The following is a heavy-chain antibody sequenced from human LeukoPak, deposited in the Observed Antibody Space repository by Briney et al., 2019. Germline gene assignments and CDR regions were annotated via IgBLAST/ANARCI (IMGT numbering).Heavy chain of an antibody. D-gene: IGHD3-22*01. CDR2: IYYSGST. CDR3: ARAGYDSSGYPDY. V-gene: IGHV4-59*01. Sequence: PESLSLTCPVSGGSLSRYYWSWVRQPPGEGLGWVGYIYYSGSTNYNPSLKSRDTISLDTSKNQFSLKLSSVTAADTAVYYCARAGYDSSGYPDYWGQGTLVTVSS. CDR1: GGSLSRYY. J-gene: IGHJ4*02.